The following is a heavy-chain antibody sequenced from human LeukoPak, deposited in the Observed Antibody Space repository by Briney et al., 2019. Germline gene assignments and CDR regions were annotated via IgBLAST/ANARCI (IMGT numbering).Heavy chain of an antibody. J-gene: IGHJ4*02. V-gene: IGHV4-59*11. CDR3: ARGRYLPLYFDY. Sequence: SETLSLTCTVSGASIRSHYWSWIRQPPGKGLEWIGYMYYSGNSNYNPALKSRVTISVDTSKNQFSLKLSSVTAADTAVYYCARGRYLPLYFDYWGQGTLVTVSS. CDR2: MYYSGNS. CDR1: GASIRSHY. D-gene: IGHD3-16*02.